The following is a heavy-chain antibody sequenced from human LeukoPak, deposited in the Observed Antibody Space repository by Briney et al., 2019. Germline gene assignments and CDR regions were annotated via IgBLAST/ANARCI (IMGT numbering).Heavy chain of an antibody. CDR1: GFTFSSYS. CDR3: ARELGAVPGITLDY. CDR2: ISSSTTK. D-gene: IGHD6-19*01. V-gene: IGHV3-48*01. J-gene: IGHJ4*02. Sequence: GGSLRLSCAASGFTFSSYSMNWVRQAPGKGLEWISYISSSTTKYYADSVKGRFTISRDKAKNSLYLQMNSLRAEDTAVYYCARELGAVPGITLDYWGQGTLVTVSS.